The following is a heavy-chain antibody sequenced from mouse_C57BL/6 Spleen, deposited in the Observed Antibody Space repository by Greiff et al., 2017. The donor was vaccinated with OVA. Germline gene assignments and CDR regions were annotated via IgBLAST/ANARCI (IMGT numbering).Heavy chain of an antibody. CDR2: INPSSGYT. CDR3: ARSGYFDY. J-gene: IGHJ2*01. D-gene: IGHD3-1*01. CDR1: GYTFTSYT. Sequence: VKLVESGAELARPGASVKMSCKASGYTFTSYTMHWVKQRPGQGLEWIGYINPSSGYTKYNQKFKDKATLTADKSSSTAYMQLSSLTSEDSAVYYCARSGYFDYWGQGTTLTVSS. V-gene: IGHV1-4*01.